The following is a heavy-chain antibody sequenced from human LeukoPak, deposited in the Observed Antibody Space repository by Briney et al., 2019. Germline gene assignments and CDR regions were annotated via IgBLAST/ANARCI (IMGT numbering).Heavy chain of an antibody. CDR2: INSSGST. Sequence: SETLSLTCAVYGGSFSDYYWNWIRQPPGKGLEWLGRINSSGSTHYNASLTSRLTISLDNTYNQSPPHLISMPADDTAAVYCARGHSFSSSWSRSALAIWGQGTMVTVSS. V-gene: IGHV4-59*10. CDR1: GGSFSDYY. CDR3: ARGHSFSSSWSRSALAI. J-gene: IGHJ3*02. D-gene: IGHD6-13*01.